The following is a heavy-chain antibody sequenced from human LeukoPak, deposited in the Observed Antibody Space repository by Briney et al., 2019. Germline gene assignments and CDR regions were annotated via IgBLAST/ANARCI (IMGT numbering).Heavy chain of an antibody. D-gene: IGHD2-15*01. J-gene: IGHJ3*02. CDR1: GFTFSSYS. V-gene: IGHV3-21*01. CDR3: ARVVDGVTGCDI. CDR2: ISSSSYI. Sequence: GGSLRLSCAASGFTFSSYSMNWVRQAPGKGLEWVSSISSSSYIYYADSVKGRFTVSTDNSENSLYLQMNSLRVEDTAVYYCARVVDGVTGCDIWGQGTMVTVSS.